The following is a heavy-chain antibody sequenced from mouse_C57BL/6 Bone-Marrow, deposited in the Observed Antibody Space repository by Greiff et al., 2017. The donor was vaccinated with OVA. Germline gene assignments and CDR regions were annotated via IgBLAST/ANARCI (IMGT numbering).Heavy chain of an antibody. Sequence: VQLQQSGAELVKPGASVKMSCKASGYTFTSYWITWVKQRPGQGLEWIGDIYPGSGSTNYNEKFKSKATLTVDTSSSTAYMQLSSLTSEDAAVYYCARDGYYWAWFAYWGQGTLVTVSA. CDR2: IYPGSGST. CDR3: ARDGYYWAWFAY. J-gene: IGHJ3*01. CDR1: GYTFTSYW. V-gene: IGHV1-55*01. D-gene: IGHD2-3*01.